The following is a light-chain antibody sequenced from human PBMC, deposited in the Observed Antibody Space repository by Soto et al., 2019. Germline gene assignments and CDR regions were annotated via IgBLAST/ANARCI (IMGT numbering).Light chain of an antibody. CDR3: QQSYSTPFT. V-gene: IGKV1-39*01. CDR2: AAS. Sequence: DLQMTQSPSSLSASVGDRVTITCRASQSISSYLNWYQQKPGKAPKLLIYAASSLQSGVPSRLSGSGSGTGFTLTISSLQPEDFATYYCQQSYSTPFTFGQGTRLEIK. J-gene: IGKJ5*01. CDR1: QSISSY.